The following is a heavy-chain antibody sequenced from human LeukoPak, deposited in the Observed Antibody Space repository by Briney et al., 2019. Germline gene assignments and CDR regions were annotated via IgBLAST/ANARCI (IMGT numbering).Heavy chain of an antibody. V-gene: IGHV3-66*01. CDR1: GFTFSSHA. J-gene: IGHJ3*02. CDR2: IYGDGST. CDR3: ARINYRAFSI. Sequence: PGGSLRLSCAASGFTFSSHAMSWVRQAPGKGLEWVSLIYGDGSTYYADSVKGRVTISRDNSKNTVFLQMNSLRAEDTALYYCARINYRAFSIWGQGTMVTVSS. D-gene: IGHD4-11*01.